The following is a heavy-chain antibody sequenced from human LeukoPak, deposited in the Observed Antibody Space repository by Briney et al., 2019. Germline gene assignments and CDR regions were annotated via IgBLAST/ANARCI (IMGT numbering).Heavy chain of an antibody. D-gene: IGHD6-6*01. CDR1: GFAFSSDG. CDR3: AKDAARPTSGAPGF. V-gene: IGHV3-30*02. J-gene: IGHJ4*02. CDR2: IRYDGSNK. Sequence: GGSLRLSCAASGFAFSSDGMHWVRQAPGKGLEWVAFIRYDGSNKYYADSVKGRFTISRDNSKNTLYLQMNSLRAEDTAVYSCAKDAARPTSGAPGFWGQGTLVTVSS.